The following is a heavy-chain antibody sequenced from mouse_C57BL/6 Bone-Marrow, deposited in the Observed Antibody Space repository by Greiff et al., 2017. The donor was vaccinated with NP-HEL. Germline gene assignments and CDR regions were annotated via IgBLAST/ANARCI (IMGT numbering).Heavy chain of an antibody. CDR2: ISYDGSN. CDR3: AREGDYSNHYFDY. J-gene: IGHJ2*01. CDR1: GYSITSGYY. D-gene: IGHD2-5*01. Sequence: EVKLVESGPGLVKPSQSLSLTCSVTGYSITSGYYWNWIRQFPGNKLEWMGYISYDGSNNYNPSLKNRISITRDTSKNQFFLKLNSVTTEDTATYYCAREGDYSNHYFDYWGQGTTLTVSS. V-gene: IGHV3-6*01.